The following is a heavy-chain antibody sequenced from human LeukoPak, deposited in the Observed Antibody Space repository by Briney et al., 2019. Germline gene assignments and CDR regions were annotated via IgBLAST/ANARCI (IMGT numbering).Heavy chain of an antibody. CDR1: GFTFSNYA. CDR3: ARVPFYGDYAIVGGYFDY. CDR2: ISGSGGST. D-gene: IGHD4-17*01. V-gene: IGHV3-23*01. J-gene: IGHJ4*02. Sequence: GGSLRLSCAASGFTFSNYAMNWVRQAPGKGLEWVSTISGSGGSTYYADSVKGRFTISRDNAKNSLYLQMNSLRDEDTAVYYCARVPFYGDYAIVGGYFDYWGQGTLVTVSS.